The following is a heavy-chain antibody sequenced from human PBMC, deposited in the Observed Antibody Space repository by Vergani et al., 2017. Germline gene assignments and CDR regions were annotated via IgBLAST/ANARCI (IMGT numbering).Heavy chain of an antibody. CDR2: ISGSGGST. CDR1: GFTFSTYT. J-gene: IGHJ4*02. Sequence: EVQLLESGGGLVQPGGSLRLSCAASGFTFSTYTMSWVRQAPGKGLEWVSAISGSGGSTYYADSVKGRFTISRDNSKNTLYLQMNSLRAEDTAVYYCARGGGDYGGSFDYWGQGTLVTVSS. V-gene: IGHV3-23*01. CDR3: ARGGGDYGGSFDY. D-gene: IGHD4-23*01.